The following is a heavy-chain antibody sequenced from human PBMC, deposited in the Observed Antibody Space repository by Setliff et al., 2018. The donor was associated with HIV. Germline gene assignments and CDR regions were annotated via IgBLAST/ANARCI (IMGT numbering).Heavy chain of an antibody. J-gene: IGHJ6*03. Sequence: ASVKVSCKTSGYPFDSYGISWVQQAPGQGLEWMGWISAYNGNTNYAQKLQGRVTMTTDTSTSTAYMELRSLRSDDTAVYYCARCIAARPYYYYYMDVWGKGTTVTVSS. CDR2: ISAYNGNT. D-gene: IGHD6-6*01. CDR1: GYPFDSYG. V-gene: IGHV1-18*01. CDR3: ARCIAARPYYYYYMDV.